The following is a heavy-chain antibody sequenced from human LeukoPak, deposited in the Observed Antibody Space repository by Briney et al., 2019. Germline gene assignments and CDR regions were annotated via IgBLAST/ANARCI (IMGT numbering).Heavy chain of an antibody. V-gene: IGHV1-2*02. CDR1: GYTFTGYY. CDR2: INPNSGGT. CDR3: ARGFRSSSRYDWFDP. D-gene: IGHD6-13*01. J-gene: IGHJ5*02. Sequence: ASVKVSCKASGYTFTGYYMHWVRQAPGQGLEWMGWINPNSGGTNYAQKFQGRVTMTRNTSISTAYMELSSLRSEDTAMYYCARGFRSSSRYDWFDPWGQGSLVTVSS.